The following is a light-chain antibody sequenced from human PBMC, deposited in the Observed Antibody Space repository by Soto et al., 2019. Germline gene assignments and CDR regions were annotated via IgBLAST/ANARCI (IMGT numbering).Light chain of an antibody. J-gene: IGLJ2*01. CDR3: AAWDDRLNAVV. CDR1: SSNIGSNA. Sequence: QSVLTQPPSASGTPGQRVTISCSGSSSNIGSNAVNWYQQLPGTAPTLLIYSNNQRPSGVPDRFSGSKSGTSASLAVNGLQSEDEADYYCAAWDDRLNAVVFGGGTKLTVL. V-gene: IGLV1-44*01. CDR2: SNN.